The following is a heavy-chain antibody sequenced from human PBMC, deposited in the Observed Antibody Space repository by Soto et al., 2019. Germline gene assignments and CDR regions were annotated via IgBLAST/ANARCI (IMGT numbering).Heavy chain of an antibody. CDR2: IYYSGST. D-gene: IGHD3-22*01. Sequence: SETLSLTCTVSGGSISSGDYYWSWIRQPPGKGLEWIGYIYYSGSTYYNPSLKSRVTISVDTSKNQFSLKLSSVTAADTAVYYCARGGVHNYYDSSGLDTPIDYWGQGTLVTVSS. CDR1: GGSISSGDYY. CDR3: ARGGVHNYYDSSGLDTPIDY. V-gene: IGHV4-30-4*01. J-gene: IGHJ4*02.